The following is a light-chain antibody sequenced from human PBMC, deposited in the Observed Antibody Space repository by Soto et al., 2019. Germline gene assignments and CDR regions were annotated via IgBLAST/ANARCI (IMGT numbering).Light chain of an antibody. CDR1: QSVSAY. CDR2: DAS. J-gene: IGKJ4*01. Sequence: EIVLTQSPATLSLSPGERATLSCRASQSVSAYLAWYQQKPDQAPRLLIYDASNRSTGIPARFSGSGSGTDFTLTISSLEPEDFAVYYCQQGSNWPPTFGGGTKVEIK. V-gene: IGKV3-11*01. CDR3: QQGSNWPPT.